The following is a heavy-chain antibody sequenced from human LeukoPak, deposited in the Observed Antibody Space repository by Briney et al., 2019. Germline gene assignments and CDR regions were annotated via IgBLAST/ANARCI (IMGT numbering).Heavy chain of an antibody. CDR1: GFTFSNAW. Sequence: PGGSLRLSCAASGFTFSNAWMSWVRQAPGKGLEWVGRIKSKTDGGTTDYAAPVKGRFTISRDDSKNTLYLQMNSLKTEDTAVYYCTTEGDYDFWSGYRVYFDYWGQGTLVTVSS. D-gene: IGHD3-3*01. CDR3: TTEGDYDFWSGYRVYFDY. V-gene: IGHV3-15*01. J-gene: IGHJ4*02. CDR2: IKSKTDGGTT.